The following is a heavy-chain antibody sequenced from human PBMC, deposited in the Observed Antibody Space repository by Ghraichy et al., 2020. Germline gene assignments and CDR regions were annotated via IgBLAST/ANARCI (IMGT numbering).Heavy chain of an antibody. Sequence: GGSLRLSCATSGFSFSSYTVNWVRQAPGKGLEWVSTISSSSRFIYYADSVRGRFTISRDNAKNSLYLQMNNLRAEDTAVYYCARALIYCTITSGYYVDYWGMGSLVTVSS. CDR1: GFSFSSYT. D-gene: IGHD2-2*01. J-gene: IGHJ4*02. CDR2: ISSSSRFI. CDR3: ARALIYCTITSGYYVDY. V-gene: IGHV3-21*01.